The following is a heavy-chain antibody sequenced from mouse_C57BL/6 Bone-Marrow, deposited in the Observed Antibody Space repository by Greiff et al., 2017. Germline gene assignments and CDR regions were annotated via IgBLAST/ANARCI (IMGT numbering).Heavy chain of an antibody. J-gene: IGHJ2*01. CDR1: GYTFTSYW. CDR3: TKLPSVERYFDY. CDR2: IYPGNSDT. V-gene: IGHV1-5*01. D-gene: IGHD1-1*01. Sequence: EVQLVESGTVLARPGASVKMSCKTSGYTFTSYWMHWVKQRPGQGLEWIGAIYPGNSDTSYNQKFKGKAKLTAVTSASTAYMELSSLTNEDSAVYYCTKLPSVERYFDYWGQGTTLTVSS.